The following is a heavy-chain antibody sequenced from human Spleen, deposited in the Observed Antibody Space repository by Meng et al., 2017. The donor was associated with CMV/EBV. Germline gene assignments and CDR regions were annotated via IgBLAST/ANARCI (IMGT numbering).Heavy chain of an antibody. CDR1: GFIFSSYT. V-gene: IGHV3-21*01. D-gene: IGHD2-2*02. CDR2: VSSGSTYI. J-gene: IGHJ4*02. CDR3: ARLGYCSSTSCYNFDY. Sequence: GESLKISCAASGFIFSSYTMNWVRQTPGNGLEWVSSVSSGSTYIYYADSMKGRFTISRDNAKNSLYLQMNSLRAEDTAMYYCARLGYCSSTSCYNFDYWGQGTLVTVSS.